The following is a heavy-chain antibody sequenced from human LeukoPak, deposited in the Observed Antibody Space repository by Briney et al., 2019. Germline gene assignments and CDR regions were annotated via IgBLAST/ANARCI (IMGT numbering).Heavy chain of an antibody. D-gene: IGHD3-10*01. V-gene: IGHV1-8*01. J-gene: IGHJ5*02. Sequence: ASVKVSCKASGYTFTSYDINWVRQATGQGLEWMGWMNPNSGNTGYAQTFQGRVTMTRNTSISTAYMELSSLRSEDTAVYYCARGPSVLLWFGETFWFDPWAREPWSPSPQ. CDR2: MNPNSGNT. CDR1: GYTFTSYD. CDR3: ARGPSVLLWFGETFWFDP.